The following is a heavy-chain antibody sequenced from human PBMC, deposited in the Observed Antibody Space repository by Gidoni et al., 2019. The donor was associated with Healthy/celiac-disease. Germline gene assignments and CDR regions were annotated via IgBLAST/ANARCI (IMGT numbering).Heavy chain of an antibody. V-gene: IGHV3-21*01. J-gene: IGHJ4*02. D-gene: IGHD6-6*01. Sequence: EVQLVESGGGLVKPGGSLRLSCAASGFTFSSYSMNWVRQAPGKGLEWVSSISSSSSYIYYADSVKGRFTISRDNAKNSLYLQMNSLRAEDTAVDYCARGDLISSSRVYWGQGTLVTVSS. CDR2: ISSSSSYI. CDR3: ARGDLISSSRVY. CDR1: GFTFSSYS.